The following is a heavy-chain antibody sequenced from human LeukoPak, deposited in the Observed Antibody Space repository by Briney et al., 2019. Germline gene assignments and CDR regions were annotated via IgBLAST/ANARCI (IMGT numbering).Heavy chain of an antibody. CDR1: GFTISNNY. J-gene: IGHJ4*02. D-gene: IGHD3-10*01. V-gene: IGHV3-66*01. Sequence: GGSLRLSCAASGFTISNNYMSWVRQAPGRGSEWVSVIHSGGTTHYADSVKGRFTISRDNSNNTLFLQMDSLRADDTAVYHCTKDPGYGLGIDFGDFWGQGIPVTVSS. CDR2: IHSGGTT. CDR3: TKDPGYGLGIDFGDF.